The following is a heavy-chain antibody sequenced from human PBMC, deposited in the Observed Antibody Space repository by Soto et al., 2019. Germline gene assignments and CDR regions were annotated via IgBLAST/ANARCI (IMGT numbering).Heavy chain of an antibody. CDR1: GYTFPSHA. CDR2: INAEHGQK. Sequence: PSVKVSCKAPGYTFPSHAVHWVRQPPGQRPERLGWINAEHGQKKYSQKFQDRVTITRETSASTAYMELISLRSEDSAVYYCARSGSSYYDTSGNLLLDSWGQGTLVTVSS. CDR3: ARSGSSYYDTSGNLLLDS. V-gene: IGHV1-3*01. J-gene: IGHJ1*01. D-gene: IGHD3-22*01.